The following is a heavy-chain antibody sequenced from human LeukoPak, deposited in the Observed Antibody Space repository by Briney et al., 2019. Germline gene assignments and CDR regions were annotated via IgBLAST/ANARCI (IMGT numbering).Heavy chain of an antibody. V-gene: IGHV1-2*02. CDR2: INPNSGGT. D-gene: IGHD7-27*01. CDR3: ARVGETGENAFDI. J-gene: IGHJ3*02. Sequence: ASVKVSCKASGYTFTGYYMHWVRQAPGQGLEWMGWINPNSGGTNYAQKFQGRVTMTRDTSISTAYMELSRLRSDDTAVCYCARVGETGENAFDIWGQGTMVTVSS. CDR1: GYTFTGYY.